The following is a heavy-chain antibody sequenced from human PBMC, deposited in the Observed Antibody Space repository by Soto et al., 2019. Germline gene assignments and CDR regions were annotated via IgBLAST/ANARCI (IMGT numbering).Heavy chain of an antibody. J-gene: IGHJ4*02. D-gene: IGHD3-22*01. CDR1: GGSVSSGSYY. Sequence: EAVSLTCTVSGGSVSSGSYYWSWIRQPPGKGLEWIGYIYYSGSTNYNPSLNSRATISVDTSKTQFSLKLSSVTAADTAVYYCATSAVTVDYDSSGYYYVFDYWGQGTLVTVSS. CDR3: ATSAVTVDYDSSGYYYVFDY. CDR2: IYYSGST. V-gene: IGHV4-61*01.